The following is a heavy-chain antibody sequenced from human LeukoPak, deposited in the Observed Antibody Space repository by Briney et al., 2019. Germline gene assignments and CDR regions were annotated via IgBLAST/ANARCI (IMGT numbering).Heavy chain of an antibody. D-gene: IGHD3-9*01. CDR3: ARGLTGRYILTGYYNDY. CDR2: ISSSGTSI. J-gene: IGHJ4*02. V-gene: IGHV3-11*01. Sequence: SWIRQAPGXXXEWVSYISSSGTSIYYADSVKGRFALSRDNAKNSLYLQMNSLRAEDTAVYYCARGLTGRYILTGYYNDYWGQGTLVTVSS.